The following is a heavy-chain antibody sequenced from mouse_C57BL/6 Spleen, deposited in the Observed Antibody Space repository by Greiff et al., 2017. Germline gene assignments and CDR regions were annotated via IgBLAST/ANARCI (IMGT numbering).Heavy chain of an antibody. CDR1: GYTFTDYE. Sequence: VKLMESGAELVRPGASVTLSCKASGYTFTDYEMHWVKQTPVHGLEWIGAIDPETGGTAYNQKFKGQAILTADKSSSTAYMERRSLTSEDSAVYCCTRPYYYGSSSPADWGQGTLVTVSA. V-gene: IGHV1-15*01. D-gene: IGHD1-1*01. J-gene: IGHJ3*01. CDR2: IDPETGGT. CDR3: TRPYYYGSSSPAD.